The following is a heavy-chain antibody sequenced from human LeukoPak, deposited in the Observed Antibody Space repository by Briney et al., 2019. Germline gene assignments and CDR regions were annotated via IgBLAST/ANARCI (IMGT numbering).Heavy chain of an antibody. J-gene: IGHJ2*01. D-gene: IGHD6-19*01. CDR3: AKDLGGGSGCYDL. CDR2: ISYDGNNK. Sequence: GGSLRLSCAASGFTFSSYGMHWVRQAPGKGLEWVAIISYDGNNKYSADSVQGRFTISRDNSKNTLYLQMNSLRAEDTAVYYCAKDLGGGSGCYDLWGRGTLVSVSS. V-gene: IGHV3-30*18. CDR1: GFTFSSYG.